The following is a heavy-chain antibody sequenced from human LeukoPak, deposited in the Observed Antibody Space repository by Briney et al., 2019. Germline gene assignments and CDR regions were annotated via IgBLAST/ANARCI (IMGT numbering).Heavy chain of an antibody. Sequence: PGGSLRLSCAASGFTFDDYAMHWVRQAPGKGLEWVSGISWNSGSIGYADSVKGRFTISRDNAKNSLYLQMNSLRAEDTAVYYCARTEEDAFDIWGQGTMVTVSS. J-gene: IGHJ3*02. CDR2: ISWNSGSI. V-gene: IGHV3-9*01. CDR1: GFTFDDYA. D-gene: IGHD1-14*01. CDR3: ARTEEDAFDI.